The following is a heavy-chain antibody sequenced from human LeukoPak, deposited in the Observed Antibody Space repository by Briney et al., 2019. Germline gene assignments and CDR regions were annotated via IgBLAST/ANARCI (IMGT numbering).Heavy chain of an antibody. CDR3: ARGPQLVDYYYIDV. Sequence: SQTLSLTCAISEYSVSSNSAAWNRIRQSPSRGLEWLGRTYYRSKGYYDYAVSVKSRITINPDTSKNQFSLQLNSVTPEDTAVYYCARGPQLVDYYYIDVWGKGTTVTVSS. J-gene: IGHJ6*03. V-gene: IGHV6-1*01. CDR1: EYSVSSNSAA. D-gene: IGHD6-13*01. CDR2: TYYRSKGYY.